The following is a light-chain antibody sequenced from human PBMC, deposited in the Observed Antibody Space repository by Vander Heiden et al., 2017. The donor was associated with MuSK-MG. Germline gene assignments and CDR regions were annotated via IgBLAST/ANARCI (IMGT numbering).Light chain of an antibody. J-gene: IGKJ3*01. CDR2: AAS. V-gene: IGKV1-39*01. Sequence: DIQMTQSPSSLSASVGDRVTITCRASQSISSYLNWYQQKPGKAPKLLIYAASSLQSGVPSRFSGSGSGTDFTLTISSLQPEDFATYYCQQIDSTPFFTFGPETKVDIK. CDR1: QSISSY. CDR3: QQIDSTPFFT.